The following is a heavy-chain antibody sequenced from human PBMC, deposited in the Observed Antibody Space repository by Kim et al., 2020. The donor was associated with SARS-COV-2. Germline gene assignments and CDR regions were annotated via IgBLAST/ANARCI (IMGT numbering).Heavy chain of an antibody. J-gene: IGHJ4*02. CDR2: AT. D-gene: IGHD4-17*01. CDR3: TRPNYGDYDY. Sequence: ATAYAASVKGRFTISRDDSKNTAYLQMNSLKTEDTAVYYCTRPNYGDYDYWGQGTLVTVSS. V-gene: IGHV3-73*01.